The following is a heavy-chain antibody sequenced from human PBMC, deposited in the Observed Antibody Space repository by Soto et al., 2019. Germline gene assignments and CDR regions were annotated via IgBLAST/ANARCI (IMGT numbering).Heavy chain of an antibody. Sequence: QVQLQQSGPGLVKPSQTLSLTCAISGDSVSSNSAAWNWIRQSPSRGLEWLGRTYYRSKWYNDYAVSVKSRITITPDTSKNQFSLQLNSVTPEDTAVYYCARGYYDILTGNPFDAFNIWGQGTMVTVSS. V-gene: IGHV6-1*01. CDR3: ARGYYDILTGNPFDAFNI. CDR1: GDSVSSNSAA. CDR2: TYYRSKWYN. J-gene: IGHJ3*02. D-gene: IGHD3-9*01.